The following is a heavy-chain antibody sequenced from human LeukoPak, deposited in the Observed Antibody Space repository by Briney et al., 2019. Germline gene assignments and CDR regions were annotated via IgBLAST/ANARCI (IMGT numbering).Heavy chain of an antibody. J-gene: IGHJ4*02. D-gene: IGHD6-13*01. CDR3: ATGNSSSWTFDY. Sequence: SETLSLTCTVSGGSVSDYYWSWIRQPPGKGLEWIGYVHYTGRTDYNPSLKSRVTISIDTSKNQFSLRVRSVTAADTAVYYCATGNSSSWTFDYWGQGTLVTVSS. V-gene: IGHV4-59*02. CDR1: GGSVSDYY. CDR2: VHYTGRT.